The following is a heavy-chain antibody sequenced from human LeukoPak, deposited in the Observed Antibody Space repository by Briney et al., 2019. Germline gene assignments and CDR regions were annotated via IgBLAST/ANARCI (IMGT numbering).Heavy chain of an antibody. D-gene: IGHD3-10*01. CDR2: VNPSGGST. J-gene: IGHJ4*02. CDR1: GYTFTSYY. V-gene: IGHV1-46*01. CDR3: AKSMGYYYGSGSYYPFDY. Sequence: GASVKVSCKASGYTFTSYYMHWVRQAPGQGLEWMGIVNPSGGSTSYAQKFQGRVTMTRDTSTSTVYMELSSLRSEDTAVYYCAKSMGYYYGSGSYYPFDYWGQGTLVTVSS.